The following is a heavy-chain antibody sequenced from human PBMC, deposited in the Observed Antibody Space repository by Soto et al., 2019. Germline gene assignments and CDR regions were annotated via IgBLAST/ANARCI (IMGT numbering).Heavy chain of an antibody. CDR1: GFTFRNNV. V-gene: IGHV3-23*04. D-gene: IGHD3-10*01. Sequence: EVQLVESGGGLVQPGGSLRLSCAASGFTFRNNVMNWVRQAPGRGLEWVSAITDNGGSTYYADSVKGRCTISRDNSKNTLYLQMNSLRAEDTAVYYCAKEVYGAARGGMDAWGQGTTVTVSS. J-gene: IGHJ6*02. CDR2: ITDNGGST. CDR3: AKEVYGAARGGMDA.